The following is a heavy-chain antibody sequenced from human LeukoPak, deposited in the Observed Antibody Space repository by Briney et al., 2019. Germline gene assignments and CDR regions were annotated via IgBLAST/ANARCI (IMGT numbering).Heavy chain of an antibody. CDR1: GFTFDDYA. D-gene: IGHD6-19*01. J-gene: IGHJ4*02. V-gene: IGHV3-9*01. CDR2: ISWNSGSI. Sequence: GGSLRLSCAASGFTFDDYAMHWVRQAPGKGLESVSGISWNSGSIGYADSVKGRFTISRDNAKNSLYLQMNSLRAEDTALYYCAKDMRAVAGTFDYWGQGTLVTVSS. CDR3: AKDMRAVAGTFDY.